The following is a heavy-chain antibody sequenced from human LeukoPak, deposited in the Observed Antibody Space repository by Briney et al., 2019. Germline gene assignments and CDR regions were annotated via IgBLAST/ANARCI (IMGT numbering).Heavy chain of an antibody. J-gene: IGHJ4*02. D-gene: IGHD5-18*01. V-gene: IGHV1-46*01. CDR3: ARASGGPYSYGLYFDY. CDR2: INPSGGST. Sequence: GASVKVSCKASGYTFTSYYMHWVRQAPGQGLEWMGIINPSGGSTSYAQKFQGRVTMTRDMSTSTVYMELSSLRSEDTAVYYCARASGGPYSYGLYFDYWGQGTLVTVSS. CDR1: GYTFTSYY.